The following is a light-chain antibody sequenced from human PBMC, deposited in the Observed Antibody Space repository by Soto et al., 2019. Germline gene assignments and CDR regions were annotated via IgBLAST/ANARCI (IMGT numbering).Light chain of an antibody. CDR1: SSDIGGYNY. CDR3: SSYTSTSTLGV. Sequence: QSVLTQPASVSGSPGQSMTISCTGTSSDIGGYNYVSWYQQHPGKAPKLMIYDVNNRPSGVSNRFSGSKSGNTASLTISGLQAEDEADYYCSSYTSTSTLGVFGGGTKVTVL. CDR2: DVN. V-gene: IGLV2-14*01. J-gene: IGLJ3*02.